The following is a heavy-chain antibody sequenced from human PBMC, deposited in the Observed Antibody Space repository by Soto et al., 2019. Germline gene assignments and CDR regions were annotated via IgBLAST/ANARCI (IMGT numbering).Heavy chain of an antibody. Sequence: PGESLKIACKGSVYSFTSYWISWSLQMPVKGLEWMGMIDPSDSYTNYSPSFQGHVTISADKSISTAYLQWSSLKASDTAMYYCARHAELGITGTTRPDPWGQGTLVTVSS. D-gene: IGHD1-7*01. CDR2: IDPSDSYT. CDR3: ARHAELGITGTTRPDP. CDR1: VYSFTSYW. V-gene: IGHV5-10-1*01. J-gene: IGHJ5*02.